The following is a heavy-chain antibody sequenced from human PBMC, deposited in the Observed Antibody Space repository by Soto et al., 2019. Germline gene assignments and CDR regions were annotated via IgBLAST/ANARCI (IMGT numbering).Heavy chain of an antibody. D-gene: IGHD3-16*02. J-gene: IGHJ5*02. CDR2: IYCVDDK. V-gene: IGHV2-5*02. Sequence: QITLKESGPTLVKPTQTLTLTCTFSGFSLTTRGVGVGWIRQPPGKALECLALIYCVDDKRYSPSLQSRLSITKDTSKNQVVLTMTNVDPVDTATYYCAHIPNSYQNDWFDPWGQGTLVSVSS. CDR1: GFSLTTRGVG. CDR3: AHIPNSYQNDWFDP.